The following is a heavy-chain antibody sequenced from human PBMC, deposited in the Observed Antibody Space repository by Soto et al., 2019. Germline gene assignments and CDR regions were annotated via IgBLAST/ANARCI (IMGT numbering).Heavy chain of an antibody. CDR3: VGGQYYFDY. V-gene: IGHV3-30*03. CDR2: ISYDGSNK. J-gene: IGHJ4*02. Sequence: QVPLVESGGGVVQHGRSLRLSCAASGFPFSSYGMHWVREAPGKGLEWVAVISYDGSNKYYADSVKGRVTISRDNSASTLYLQMNSLRPEDTALYYCVGGQYYFDYRGQGTLVTVSP. D-gene: IGHD3-10*01. CDR1: GFPFSSYG.